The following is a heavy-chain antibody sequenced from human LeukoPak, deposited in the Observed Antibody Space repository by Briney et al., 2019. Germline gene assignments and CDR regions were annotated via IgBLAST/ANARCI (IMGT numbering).Heavy chain of an antibody. CDR3: ARTRPIDSGSWVAFDI. Sequence: PEASVKVSCKASGGTFSSYAISWVRQAPGQGLEWMGGIIPIFGTANYAQKFQGRVTITTDESTSTAYMELSSLRSEDTAVYYCARTRPIDSGSWVAFDIWGQGTMVTVSS. CDR2: IIPIFGTA. V-gene: IGHV1-69*05. CDR1: GGTFSSYA. J-gene: IGHJ3*02. D-gene: IGHD6-13*01.